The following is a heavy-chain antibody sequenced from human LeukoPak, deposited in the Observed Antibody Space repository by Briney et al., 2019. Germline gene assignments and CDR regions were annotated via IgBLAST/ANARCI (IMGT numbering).Heavy chain of an antibody. CDR1: GYTLTELS. Sequence: ASVKVSCKVSGYTLTELSMHWVRQAPGKGLEWMGGFDPEDGETIYAQKFQGRVTMTEDTSTDTAYMELSSLRSEDTAVYYCATGVKLLWFGDAFDIWGQGTMVTVSS. J-gene: IGHJ3*02. CDR2: FDPEDGET. D-gene: IGHD3-10*01. V-gene: IGHV1-24*01. CDR3: ATGVKLLWFGDAFDI.